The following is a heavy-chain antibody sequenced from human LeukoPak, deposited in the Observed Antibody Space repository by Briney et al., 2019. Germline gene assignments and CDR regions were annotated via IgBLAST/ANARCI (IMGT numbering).Heavy chain of an antibody. CDR2: IYYSGST. CDR3: ARTYGDYGDAFDV. V-gene: IGHV4-39*01. Sequence: SETLSLTCTVSGGSISSSTYYWGWIRQPPGKVLEWIGSIYYSGSTYNNPSLKSRVTIFVHTSKNQFSLKLSSVTATDTAVYYCARTYGDYGDAFDVWGQGTMVTVSS. J-gene: IGHJ3*01. CDR1: GGSISSSTYY. D-gene: IGHD4-17*01.